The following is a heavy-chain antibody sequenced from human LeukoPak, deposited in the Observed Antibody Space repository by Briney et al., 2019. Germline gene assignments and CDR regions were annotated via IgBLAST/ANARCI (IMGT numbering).Heavy chain of an antibody. J-gene: IGHJ4*02. Sequence: GGSLRLSCAASGFTFSIYWMSWVRQAPGKGLEWVANIKEDGSEKYYVDSVKGRFTVSRDNAKNSLYLQINSLTAEDTAVYYCARAHSSAWGYWGQGTLVTASS. CDR1: GFTFSIYW. V-gene: IGHV3-7*01. D-gene: IGHD6-19*01. CDR2: IKEDGSEK. CDR3: ARAHSSAWGY.